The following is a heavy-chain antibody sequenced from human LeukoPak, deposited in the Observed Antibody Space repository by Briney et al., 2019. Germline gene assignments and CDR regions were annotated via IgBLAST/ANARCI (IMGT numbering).Heavy chain of an antibody. V-gene: IGHV3-23*01. Sequence: PGGSLRLSCAASGFTFSNYAMTWVRQAPGKGLEWVAAISGNGGSTYYADSVKGRFTISRDNSRNTLYLQMNSLRAEDTAVYYCARDKVGADGNFDYWGQGTLVTVSS. J-gene: IGHJ4*02. D-gene: IGHD1-26*01. CDR1: GFTFSNYA. CDR2: ISGNGGST. CDR3: ARDKVGADGNFDY.